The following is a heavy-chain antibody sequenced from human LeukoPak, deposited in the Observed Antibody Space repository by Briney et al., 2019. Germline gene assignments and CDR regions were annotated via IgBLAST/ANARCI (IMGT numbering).Heavy chain of an antibody. CDR3: AKFSPDYYDNKKYFDY. CDR1: GGXISSSTYY. J-gene: IGHJ4*02. D-gene: IGHD3-22*01. CDR2: LSYSGKT. Sequence: PSETLSLTCTVSGGXISSSTYYWGWIRQPPGKGLEWIGSLSYSGKTHYNPSLKSRVTISIDTSENQFSLKLTSVTAADTAVYYCAKFSPDYYDNKKYFDYWGQGTLVTVSS. V-gene: IGHV4-39*01.